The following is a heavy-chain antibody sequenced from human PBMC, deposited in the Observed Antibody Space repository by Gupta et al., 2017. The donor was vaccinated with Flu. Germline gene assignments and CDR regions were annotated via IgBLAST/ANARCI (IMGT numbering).Heavy chain of an antibody. V-gene: IGHV3-20*01. Sequence: EVQLVESGGGVVRPGGSLRLSCAASVFTFDDYGMRWVRQAPGKGLEWVSGINWNGGSTGYADSVKGRFTISRDNAKNSLYLQMNSLRAEDTALYHCARDRSYSSSGVGNFDYWGQGTLVTVSS. CDR2: INWNGGST. CDR3: ARDRSYSSSGVGNFDY. CDR1: VFTFDDYG. J-gene: IGHJ4*02. D-gene: IGHD6-13*01.